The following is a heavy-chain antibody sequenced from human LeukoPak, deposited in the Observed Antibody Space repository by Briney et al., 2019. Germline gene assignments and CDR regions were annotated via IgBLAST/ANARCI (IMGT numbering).Heavy chain of an antibody. CDR2: INPNSGGT. CDR3: ARGWRPGYCSGGSCYSDWFDP. Sequence: ASVTVSCKASGYTFTGYYMHWVRQAPGQGLEWMGWINPNSGGTNYAQKFQGRVTMTRDTSISTAYMELSRLRSDDTAVYYCARGWRPGYCSGGSCYSDWFDPWGQGTLVTVSS. V-gene: IGHV1-2*02. CDR1: GYTFTGYY. D-gene: IGHD2-15*01. J-gene: IGHJ5*02.